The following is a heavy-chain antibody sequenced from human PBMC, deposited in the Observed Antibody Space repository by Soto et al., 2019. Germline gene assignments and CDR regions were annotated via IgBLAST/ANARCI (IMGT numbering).Heavy chain of an antibody. CDR3: ARTFDYYGMDV. V-gene: IGHV4-38-2*01. J-gene: IGHJ6*02. Sequence: LSLTCAVSGYSIASGYYWAWVRQSPGKGLEWIGSIYHAGSVYYNPSLNSRVAVSLDTSKNHFSLKLTSVTAADTAVYYCARTFDYYGMDVWGQRTTVTVSS. CDR2: IYHAGSV. CDR1: GYSIASGYY.